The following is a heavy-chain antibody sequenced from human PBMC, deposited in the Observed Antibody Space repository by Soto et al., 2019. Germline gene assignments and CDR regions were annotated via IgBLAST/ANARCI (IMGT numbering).Heavy chain of an antibody. Sequence: SETLSLTCTVSGGSISSSSSYWGWIRQPPGKGLERIGNIYYSGSTYNNPSLKSRVTISVDTSKNQFSLKLSSVTAADTAVYYCARQSEYYYASGRAAPLYGMDVWGQGTTVTVSS. D-gene: IGHD3-10*01. CDR3: ARQSEYYYASGRAAPLYGMDV. CDR2: IYYSGST. V-gene: IGHV4-39*01. J-gene: IGHJ6*02. CDR1: GGSISSSSSY.